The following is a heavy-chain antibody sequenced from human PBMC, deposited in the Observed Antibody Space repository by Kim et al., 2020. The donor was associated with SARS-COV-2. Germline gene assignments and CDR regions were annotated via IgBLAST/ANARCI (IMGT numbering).Heavy chain of an antibody. D-gene: IGHD4-17*01. CDR1: GGSISSCNW. V-gene: IGHV4-4*02. J-gene: IGHJ5*02. Sequence: SEPLSLTCAVSGGSISSCNWWSLVRQPPGKWLAWIWPIYHGGSTNYNPSLKSRVTISVDTAKNQFSLKLSSVTAADTAVYYCSRDRGTVTTRFDPWGQGTLVTVSS. CDR2: IYHGGST. CDR3: SRDRGTVTTRFDP.